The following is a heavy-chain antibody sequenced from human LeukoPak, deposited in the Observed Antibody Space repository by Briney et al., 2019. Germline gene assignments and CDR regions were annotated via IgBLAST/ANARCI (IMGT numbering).Heavy chain of an antibody. V-gene: IGHV3-30*02. J-gene: IGHJ4*02. CDR2: IRYDGSNK. CDR3: ATSVEMATSFDY. D-gene: IGHD5-24*01. CDR1: GSTFSSYG. Sequence: GGSLRLSCAASGSTFSSYGMHWVRQAPGKGLEWVAFIRYDGSNKYYADSVKGRFTISRDNSKNTLYLQMNSLRAEDAAVYYCATSVEMATSFDYWGQGTLVTVSS.